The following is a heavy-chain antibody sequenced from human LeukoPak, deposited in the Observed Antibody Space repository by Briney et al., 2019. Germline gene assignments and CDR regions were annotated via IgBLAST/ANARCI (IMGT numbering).Heavy chain of an antibody. Sequence: AGSLRLSCAASGFTFSSYWMSWVRQAPGKGLEWVANIKQDGSEKYYVDSVKGRFTISRDNAKNSLYLQMNSLRAEDTAVYYCARGNYYDSSGYYYYWGQGTLVTVSS. CDR3: ARGNYYDSSGYYYY. D-gene: IGHD3-22*01. V-gene: IGHV3-7*01. J-gene: IGHJ4*02. CDR2: IKQDGSEK. CDR1: GFTFSSYW.